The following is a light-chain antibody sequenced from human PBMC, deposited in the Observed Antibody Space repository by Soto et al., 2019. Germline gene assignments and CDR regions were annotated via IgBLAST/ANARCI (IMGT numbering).Light chain of an antibody. V-gene: IGKV1-39*01. Sequence: DIQMTQSPSSLSASVGDRVTITCRASQNINSFLNWYQQKPGKAPKLLIYAASSLQRGVPSRFSGSGSGTDFTLTISSLQPEDFATYYCQQSYSALYTFGQGTKLEIK. CDR1: QNINSF. CDR3: QQSYSALYT. J-gene: IGKJ2*01. CDR2: AAS.